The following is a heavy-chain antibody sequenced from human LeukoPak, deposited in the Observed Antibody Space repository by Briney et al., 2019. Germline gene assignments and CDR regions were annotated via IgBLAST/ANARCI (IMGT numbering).Heavy chain of an antibody. CDR3: ERDNIVVVPAAIIHYYYYYMDV. V-gene: IGHV3-7*01. CDR2: IKQDGSEK. CDR1: GFTFSSYW. Sequence: GGSLRLSCAASGFTFSSYWMSWVRQAPGKGLEWVANIKQDGSEKYYVDSVKGRFTISRDNAKNSLYLQMNSLRAEDTAVYYCERDNIVVVPAAIIHYYYYYMDVWGKGTTVTVSS. D-gene: IGHD2-2*02. J-gene: IGHJ6*03.